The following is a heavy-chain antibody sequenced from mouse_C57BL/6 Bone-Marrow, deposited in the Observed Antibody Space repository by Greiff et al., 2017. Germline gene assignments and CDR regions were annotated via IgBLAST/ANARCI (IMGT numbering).Heavy chain of an antibody. CDR3: ARAFITTVVEYFDY. Sequence: QVQLQQPGAELVKPGASVKLSCKASGYTFTSYWMQWVKQRPGQGLAWIGEIDPSDSSTNYNQKFKGKATLTVDTSSSTAYMQLSSLTSEDSAVYYCARAFITTVVEYFDYWGQGTTLTVSS. CDR2: IDPSDSST. CDR1: GYTFTSYW. J-gene: IGHJ2*01. V-gene: IGHV1-50*01. D-gene: IGHD1-1*01.